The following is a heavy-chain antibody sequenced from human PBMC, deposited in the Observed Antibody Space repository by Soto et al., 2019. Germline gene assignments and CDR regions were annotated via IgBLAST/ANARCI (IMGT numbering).Heavy chain of an antibody. D-gene: IGHD1-1*01. CDR2: INAGNGNT. CDR1: GDTLTSYA. Sequence: ASVKVSCKASGDTLTSYAMHWVRQAPGQRLEWMGWINAGNGNTKYSQKFQGRVTITRDTSASTAYMELSSLRSEDTAVYYCARTTTAVRFDYWGQGTLVTVSS. V-gene: IGHV1-3*01. CDR3: ARTTTAVRFDY. J-gene: IGHJ4*02.